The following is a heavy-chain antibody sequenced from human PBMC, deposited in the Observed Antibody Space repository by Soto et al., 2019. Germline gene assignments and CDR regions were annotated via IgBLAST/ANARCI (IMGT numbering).Heavy chain of an antibody. V-gene: IGHV3-33*01. CDR2: IWFDGSNK. Sequence: GGSLRLSCAASGFTFSNYGMHWVRQGPGKGLDWVAVIWFDGSNKYYADSVKGRFKISRDNSENMLYLQINSLSAEDTALYYCVRGDYSSSNWGIDNWGQGT. D-gene: IGHD6-13*01. CDR3: VRGDYSSSNWGIDN. J-gene: IGHJ4*02. CDR1: GFTFSNYG.